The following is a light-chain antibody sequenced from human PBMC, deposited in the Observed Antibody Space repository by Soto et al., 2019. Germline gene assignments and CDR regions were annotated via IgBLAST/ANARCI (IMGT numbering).Light chain of an antibody. CDR1: QSVSSSY. V-gene: IGKV3-20*01. CDR2: GAS. CDR3: QQYGSSPLT. Sequence: EIGLTQSPGTLSLSPGERATLSCRASQSVSSSYLAWYQQKPGQAPRLLIYGASSRATGIPDRFSGSGSGTDVTLTISRLEPEDFAVYYCQQYGSSPLTFGGGTKVEIK. J-gene: IGKJ4*01.